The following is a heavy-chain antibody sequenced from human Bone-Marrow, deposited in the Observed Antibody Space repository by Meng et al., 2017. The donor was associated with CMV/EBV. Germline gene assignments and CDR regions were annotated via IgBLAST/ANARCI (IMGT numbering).Heavy chain of an antibody. CDR3: ARVAAAGRGMDV. D-gene: IGHD6-13*01. V-gene: IGHV3-74*01. CDR2: INSDGSST. J-gene: IGHJ6*02. Sequence: GGSLRLSCAASGFTFSSYWMHWVRQAPGKGLVWVSRINSDGSSTRSADSVKGRFTISRDNAKNTLYLQMNSLRGEDTAVYYCARVAAAGRGMDVWGQGTTVTVSS. CDR1: GFTFSSYW.